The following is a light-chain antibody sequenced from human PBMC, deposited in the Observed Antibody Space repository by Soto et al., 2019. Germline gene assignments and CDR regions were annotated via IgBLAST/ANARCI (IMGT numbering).Light chain of an antibody. V-gene: IGKV3-20*01. CDR3: QQYGSSPYT. J-gene: IGKJ2*01. Sequence: EIVLTQSPGTLSLSPGERATLSCRASQTIDSIYIAWYQQKPGQAPRLLIYGASSWATGVPDRFSGSGSGTDVTLTISRLEPADFAVYYCQQYGSSPYTFGQGTKLEIK. CDR1: QTIDSIY. CDR2: GAS.